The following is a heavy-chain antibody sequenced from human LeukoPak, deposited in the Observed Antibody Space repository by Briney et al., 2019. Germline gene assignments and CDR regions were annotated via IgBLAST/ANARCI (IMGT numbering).Heavy chain of an antibody. D-gene: IGHD3-22*01. CDR3: AKGSYYDSSGSFYFDY. J-gene: IGHJ4*02. CDR2: ISGSGDNT. CDR1: GFVFRDHW. V-gene: IGHV3-23*01. Sequence: GGSLRLSCAASGFVFRDHWMNWVRRAPGKGLEWVSGISGSGDNTYYADSVKGRFTISRDNSKNTLYVQVNSLGTEDTAAYYCAKGSYYDSSGSFYFDYWGQGTLVTVSS.